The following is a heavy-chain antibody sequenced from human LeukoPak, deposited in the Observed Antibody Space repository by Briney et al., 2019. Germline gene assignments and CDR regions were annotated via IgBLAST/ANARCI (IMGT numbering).Heavy chain of an antibody. CDR3: ARGQRGYDFWSGYYAWFDP. CDR1: GFTFSSSA. V-gene: IGHV4-34*01. Sequence: NTGGSLRLSCAASGFTFSSSAMSWVRQAPGKGLEWIGEINHSGSTNYNPSLKSRVTISVDTSKNQFSLKLSSVTAADTAVYYCARGQRGYDFWSGYYAWFDPWGQGTLVTVSS. J-gene: IGHJ5*02. CDR2: INHSGST. D-gene: IGHD3-3*01.